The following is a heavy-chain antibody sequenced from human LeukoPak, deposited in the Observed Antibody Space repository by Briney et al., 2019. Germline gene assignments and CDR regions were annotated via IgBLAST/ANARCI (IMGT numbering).Heavy chain of an antibody. J-gene: IGHJ4*02. CDR3: ATGRSGYFDS. CDR1: GLTLSDAW. CDR2: IKSKIDGGLK. V-gene: IGHV3-15*01. Sequence: GGSLRLSCAASGLTLSDAWLTWVRQAPGKGLEWVARIKSKIDGGLKDYAAPVKGTFTISRDDSENTVYLQINSLKIEDTAMYYCATGRSGYFDSWGQGTLVPSPQ.